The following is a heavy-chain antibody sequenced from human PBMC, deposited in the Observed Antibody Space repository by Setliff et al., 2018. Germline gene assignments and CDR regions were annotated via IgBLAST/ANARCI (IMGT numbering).Heavy chain of an antibody. D-gene: IGHD6-19*01. CDR1: GFTFKDYY. V-gene: IGHV3-23*01. CDR2: IDVGGGNT. Sequence: GGSLRLSCAASGFTFKDYYMSWVRQAPGKGLEWVSSIDVGGGNTYYADSVKGRFTISRDNSRNTLYLQMNSLRAEDTASYYCARYSSGWFFDYWGQGTPVTVS. CDR3: ARYSSGWFFDY. J-gene: IGHJ4*02.